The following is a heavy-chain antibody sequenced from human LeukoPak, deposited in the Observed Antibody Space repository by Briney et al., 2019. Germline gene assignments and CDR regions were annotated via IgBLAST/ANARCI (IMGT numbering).Heavy chain of an antibody. D-gene: IGHD6-13*01. Sequence: PSQTLSLTCTVSGGSISSGGYYWSWIRQHPGKGLEWIGYIYYSGSTYYNPSLKSRVTISVDTSKNQFSLKLSSVTAADTAVYYCARGEVMSRWGYSSPRGWFDPWGQGTLVTVSS. V-gene: IGHV4-31*03. J-gene: IGHJ5*02. CDR3: ARGEVMSRWGYSSPRGWFDP. CDR1: GGSISSGGYY. CDR2: IYYSGST.